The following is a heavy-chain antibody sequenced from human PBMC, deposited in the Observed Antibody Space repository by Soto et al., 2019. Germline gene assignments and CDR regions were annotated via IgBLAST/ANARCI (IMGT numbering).Heavy chain of an antibody. Sequence: QVHLVQSGAEVKKPGASVKVSCTASGYDFNIYDIHWVRQSTGQGLEWMGWMTPKRETPGYAPKFQGRFTMTRDTSRSAVYIELSSLGAEDTAVYFFARGGHGFWSGETYYYAMDVWGQGTTVTVSS. V-gene: IGHV1-8*01. CDR1: GYDFNIYD. J-gene: IGHJ6*02. CDR3: ARGGHGFWSGETYYYAMDV. D-gene: IGHD3-3*01. CDR2: MTPKRETP.